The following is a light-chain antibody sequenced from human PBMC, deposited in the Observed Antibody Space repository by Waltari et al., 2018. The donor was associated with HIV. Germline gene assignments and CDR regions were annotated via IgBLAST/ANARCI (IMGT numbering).Light chain of an antibody. J-gene: IGKJ5*01. CDR3: QQYDSWPPIT. V-gene: IGKV3-15*01. Sequence: EVVMTQSPDTLSVSPGQKATISLWASQSVSTNLAWYQQKPGQAPRLLMYGIYVRATGVPARFSGSGSETDFTLTITSVQPEDFAVYYCQQYDSWPPITFGQGTRLEIK. CDR2: GIY. CDR1: QSVSTN.